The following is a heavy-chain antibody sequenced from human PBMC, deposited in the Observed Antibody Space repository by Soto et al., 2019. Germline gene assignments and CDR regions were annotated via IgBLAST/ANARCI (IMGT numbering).Heavy chain of an antibody. Sequence: ASVKVPCKASGYTFTSYYMHWVRQAPGQGLEWMGIINPSGGSTSYAQKFQGRVTVTRDTSTSTVYMELRILRSEDTAVYYCARGSITMIVVVPPGPGMDVWCQGTTVTVSS. D-gene: IGHD3-22*01. CDR3: ARGSITMIVVVPPGPGMDV. CDR1: GYTFTSYY. V-gene: IGHV1-46*01. J-gene: IGHJ6*02. CDR2: INPSGGST.